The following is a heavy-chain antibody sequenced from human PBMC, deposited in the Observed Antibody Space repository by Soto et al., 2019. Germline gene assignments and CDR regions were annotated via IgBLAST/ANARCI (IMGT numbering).Heavy chain of an antibody. V-gene: IGHV3-9*01. CDR2: ISWNSGII. CDR3: AKGYSYGVLEPLGY. Sequence: EVQLVESGGGLVQPGRSLRLSCAASGFTFDDYAMHWVRQAPGKGLEWVSGISWNSGIIDYADSVKGRFTISRDNAMNSLYLQMNSLRAEDTALYYCAKGYSYGVLEPLGYWGQGTLVTVSS. D-gene: IGHD5-18*01. J-gene: IGHJ4*02. CDR1: GFTFDDYA.